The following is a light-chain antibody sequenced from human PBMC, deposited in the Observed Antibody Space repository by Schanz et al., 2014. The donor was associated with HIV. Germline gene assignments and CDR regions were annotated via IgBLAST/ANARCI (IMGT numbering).Light chain of an antibody. J-gene: IGLJ2*01. Sequence: QSVLAQPPSVSGAPGQRVTISCTGTSSNIGAGYDVHWYQLLPGTAPTLLIFDNTNRPSGVPARFSGSKSGSSASLAISGLQADDEADYYCAAWDDSLNGWVFGGGTKLTVL. CDR3: AAWDDSLNGWV. V-gene: IGLV1-40*01. CDR2: DNT. CDR1: SSNIGAGYD.